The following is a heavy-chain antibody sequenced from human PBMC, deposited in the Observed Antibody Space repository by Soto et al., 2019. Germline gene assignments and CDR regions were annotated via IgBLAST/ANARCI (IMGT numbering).Heavy chain of an antibody. CDR1: GGSGSSGSYY. CDR3: ARAVAAAGHFDY. J-gene: IGHJ4*02. D-gene: IGHD6-13*01. V-gene: IGHV4-61*01. CDR2: IYYSGST. Sequence: PXEALSLTCTVSGGSGSSGSYYWSWIRQPPGKGLEWIGYIYYSGSTNYNPSLKSRVTISVDTSKNQFSLKLSSVTAADTAVYYCARAVAAAGHFDYWGQGTLVTVSS.